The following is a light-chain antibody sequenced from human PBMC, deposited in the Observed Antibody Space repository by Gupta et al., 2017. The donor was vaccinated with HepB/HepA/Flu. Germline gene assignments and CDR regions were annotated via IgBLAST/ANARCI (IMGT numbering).Light chain of an antibody. CDR3: QALDSSHVV. V-gene: IGLV3-1*01. J-gene: IGLJ2*01. CDR1: KPGDKN. Sequence: SPELPPPPTATASPGQTACTTCSGDKPGDKNARWYQPQPAHSPVLAIYHDSKRPPGIPGRFARSSSGITATLTIGWTQARDEGNYDSQALDSSHVVFGGGTKLTVL. CDR2: HDS.